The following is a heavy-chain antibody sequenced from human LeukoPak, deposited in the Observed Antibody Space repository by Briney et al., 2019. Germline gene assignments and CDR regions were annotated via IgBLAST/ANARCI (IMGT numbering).Heavy chain of an antibody. D-gene: IGHD2-8*02. CDR2: IYYSGST. V-gene: IGHV4-59*01. CDR3: ARDVTGAFDI. J-gene: IGHJ3*02. Sequence: SEXXSLTCTVSGGSISSYYWSWIRQPPGKGLEGIGYIYYSGSTNYNPSLKIRVTISVDTSKNQFSLKLSSVTAADTAVYYCARDVTGAFDIWGQGTMVTVSS. CDR1: GGSISSYY.